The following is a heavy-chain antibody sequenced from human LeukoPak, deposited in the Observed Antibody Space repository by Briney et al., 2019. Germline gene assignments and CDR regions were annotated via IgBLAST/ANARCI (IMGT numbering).Heavy chain of an antibody. CDR3: VKSGFGSYQLGGFDD. Sequence: HPGGSPRLSCSASGFTFSNYAMHWVRQAPGKGLEYVSAISSNGGSTHYADSVKGRFSISRDNSKNTLYLQMSSLRAEDTAVYYCVKSGFGSYQLGGFDDWGQGTLVTVSS. V-gene: IGHV3-64D*06. J-gene: IGHJ4*02. CDR1: GFTFSNYA. CDR2: ISSNGGST. D-gene: IGHD5-18*01.